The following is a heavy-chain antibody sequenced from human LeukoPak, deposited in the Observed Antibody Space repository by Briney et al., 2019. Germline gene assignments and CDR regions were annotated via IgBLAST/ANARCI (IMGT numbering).Heavy chain of an antibody. Sequence: GGSLRLSCAASGFTFSSYGMHWVRQAPGKGLEWVAVIWYDGSNKYYADSVKGRFTISGDNSKNTPYLQMNSLRAEDTAVYYCARETTMDIVVVPAANPKTYYYYGMDVWGQGTTVTVSS. CDR2: IWYDGSNK. CDR1: GFTFSSYG. J-gene: IGHJ6*02. V-gene: IGHV3-33*01. CDR3: ARETTMDIVVVPAANPKTYYYYGMDV. D-gene: IGHD2-2*03.